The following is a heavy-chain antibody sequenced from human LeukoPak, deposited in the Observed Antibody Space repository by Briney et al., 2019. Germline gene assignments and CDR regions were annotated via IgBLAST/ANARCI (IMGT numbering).Heavy chain of an antibody. D-gene: IGHD1-1*01. J-gene: IGHJ4*02. CDR1: GGSISSGSYY. V-gene: IGHV4-61*02. Sequence: PSETLSLTCTVSGGSISSGSYYWSWIRQPAGKGLEWIGRIYTSGSTNYNPSLKSRVTISVDTSKNQFSLKLSSVTAADTAVYYCARSWNDPGSDYWGQGTLVTVSS. CDR3: ARSWNDPGSDY. CDR2: IYTSGST.